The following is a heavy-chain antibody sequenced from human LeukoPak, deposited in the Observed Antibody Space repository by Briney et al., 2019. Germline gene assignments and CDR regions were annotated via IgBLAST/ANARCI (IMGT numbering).Heavy chain of an antibody. CDR1: GGSISSGSYY. Sequence: PSETLSLTCTVSGGSISSGSYYWSWIRQPAGKGLEWIRRIYTSGSTNYNPSLKTRVPLSVNTSKNQFSLRLSSVTAADTAVYYCARGQWPDWVDYWGQGTLVTVSS. D-gene: IGHD6-19*01. CDR3: ARGQWPDWVDY. V-gene: IGHV4-61*02. CDR2: IYTSGST. J-gene: IGHJ4*02.